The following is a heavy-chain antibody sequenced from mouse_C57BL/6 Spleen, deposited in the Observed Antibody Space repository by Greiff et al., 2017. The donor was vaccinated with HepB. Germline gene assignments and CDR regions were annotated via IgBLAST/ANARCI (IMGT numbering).Heavy chain of an antibody. CDR3: ARTSYDQRYFDV. D-gene: IGHD2-14*01. CDR1: GYTFTSYW. Sequence: QVQLQQPGAELVMPGASVKLSCKASGYTFTSYWMHWVKQRPGQGLEWIGEIDPSDSYTNYNQKFKGKSTLTVDKSSSTAYMQLSSLTSEDSAVYYCARTSYDQRYFDVWGQGTSVTVSS. V-gene: IGHV1-69*01. J-gene: IGHJ4*01. CDR2: IDPSDSYT.